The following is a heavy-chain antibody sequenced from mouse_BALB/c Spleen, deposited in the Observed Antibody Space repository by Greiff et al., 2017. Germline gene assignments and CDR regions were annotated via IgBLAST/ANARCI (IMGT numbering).Heavy chain of an antibody. J-gene: IGHJ3*01. CDR1: GFTFSSYW. CDR2: IRLKSDNYAT. CDR3: TGGYYGAY. V-gene: IGHV6-6*02. Sequence: EVKLVESGGGLVQPGGSMKLSCVASGFTFSSYWMSWVRQSPEKGLEWVAEIRLKSDNYATHYAESVKGKFTISRDDSKSRLYLQMNSLRAEDTGIYYCTGGYYGAYWGQGTLVTVSA. D-gene: IGHD2-3*01.